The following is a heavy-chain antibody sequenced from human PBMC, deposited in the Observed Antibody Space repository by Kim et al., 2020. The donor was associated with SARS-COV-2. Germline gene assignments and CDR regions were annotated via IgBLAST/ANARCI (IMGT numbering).Heavy chain of an antibody. CDR3: ARGDYGVDAFDI. D-gene: IGHD4-17*01. CDR1: GGSFSGYY. Sequence: SETLSLTCAVYGGSFSGYYWSWIRQPPGKGLEWIGEINHSGSTNYNPSLKSRVTISVDTSKNQFSLKLSSVTAADTAVYYCARGDYGVDAFDIWGQGTM. V-gene: IGHV4-34*01. CDR2: INHSGST. J-gene: IGHJ3*02.